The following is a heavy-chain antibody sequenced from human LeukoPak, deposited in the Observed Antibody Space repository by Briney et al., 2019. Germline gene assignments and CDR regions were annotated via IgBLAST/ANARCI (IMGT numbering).Heavy chain of an antibody. J-gene: IGHJ4*02. V-gene: IGHV3-7*01. CDR3: ARDLSGIAEYPYGRGIDY. Sequence: GGSLRLSCAASGFTFSSHWMSWVRQAPGKGLEWVANIKKDGSEKYYVDAVKGRFTISRDNAKTSLYLQMNSLRAEDTAVYYCARDLSGIAEYPYGRGIDYWGQGTLVTVSS. CDR1: GFTFSSHW. CDR2: IKKDGSEK. D-gene: IGHD6-13*01.